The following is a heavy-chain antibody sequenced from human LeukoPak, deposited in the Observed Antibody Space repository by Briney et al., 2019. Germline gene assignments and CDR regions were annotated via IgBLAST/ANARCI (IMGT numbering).Heavy chain of an antibody. Sequence: GGSLRLSCAASGFPFSNYAMNWVRQAPGKGLEWVSSISSSGYYIYYADSVKGRFTISRDNAKNSLSLQMNSLRAEDTAVYYCVRGLWFGEPYFADFDYWGQGTLVTVSS. CDR2: ISSSGYYI. CDR3: VRGLWFGEPYFADFDY. D-gene: IGHD3-10*01. V-gene: IGHV3-21*01. J-gene: IGHJ4*02. CDR1: GFPFSNYA.